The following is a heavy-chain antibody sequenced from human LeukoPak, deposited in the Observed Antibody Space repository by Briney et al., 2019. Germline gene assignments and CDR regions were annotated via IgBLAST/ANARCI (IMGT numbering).Heavy chain of an antibody. CDR3: ARGGYYDFWSHPVVRPNNRFDP. Sequence: SETLSLTCTVSGYSISSGYYWGWIRQPPGKGLEWIGSIYHSGSTYYNPSLKSRVTISVDTSKNQFSLKLSSVTAADTAVYYCARGGYYDFWSHPVVRPNNRFDPWGQGTLVTVSS. CDR2: IYHSGST. V-gene: IGHV4-38-2*02. J-gene: IGHJ5*02. CDR1: GYSISSGYY. D-gene: IGHD3-3*01.